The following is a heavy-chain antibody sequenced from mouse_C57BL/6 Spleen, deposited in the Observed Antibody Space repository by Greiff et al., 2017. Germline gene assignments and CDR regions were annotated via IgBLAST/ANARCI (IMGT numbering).Heavy chain of an antibody. D-gene: IGHD2-10*02. CDR1: GFTFTDYY. J-gene: IGHJ4*01. Sequence: EVMLVESGGGLVQPGGSLSLSCAASGFTFTDYYMSWVRQPPGKALEWLGFIRNKANGYTTEYSASVKGRFTISRDNSQSILYLQMNALRAEDSATYYCARLGYGYAMDYWGQGTSVTVSS. CDR2: IRNKANGYTT. CDR3: ARLGYGYAMDY. V-gene: IGHV7-3*01.